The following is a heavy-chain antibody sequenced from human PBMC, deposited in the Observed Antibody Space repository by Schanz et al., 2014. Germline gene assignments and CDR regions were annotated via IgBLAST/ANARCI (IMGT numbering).Heavy chain of an antibody. V-gene: IGHV3-NL1*01. Sequence: QERLVESGGGVVQPGRSLRLSCAASGFAFSSYGMNWLRQAPGKGLEWVSVIGGDGTTTYYAVSGKGRFTISRDNSKNTLYMQRNRLRHEDTAVYYCARGGFGELSAFDIWGPGTMVTVSS. CDR2: IGGDGTTT. CDR3: ARGGFGELSAFDI. CDR1: GFAFSSYG. D-gene: IGHD3-10*01. J-gene: IGHJ3*02.